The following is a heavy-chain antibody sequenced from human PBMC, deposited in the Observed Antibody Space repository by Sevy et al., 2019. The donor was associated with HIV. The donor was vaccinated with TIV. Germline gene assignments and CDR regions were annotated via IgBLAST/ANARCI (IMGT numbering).Heavy chain of an antibody. CDR2: IYYSGST. V-gene: IGHV4-59*08. CDR1: GGSISSYN. D-gene: IGHD5-18*01. CDR3: ARQGGYQLPAAFDI. J-gene: IGHJ3*02. Sequence: SETLSLTCTVSGGSISSYNWSWIRQPPGKGLEWIGHIYYSGSTNYNPSLKSRVTISVDTSKNQFSLKLSSVTAADTAVYYCARQGGYQLPAAFDIWGQGTMVTVSS.